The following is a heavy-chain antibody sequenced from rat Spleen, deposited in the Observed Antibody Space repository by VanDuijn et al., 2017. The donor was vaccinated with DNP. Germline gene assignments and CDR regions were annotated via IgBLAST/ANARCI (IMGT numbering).Heavy chain of an antibody. CDR1: GLTFNTYW. D-gene: IGHD3-8*01. J-gene: IGHJ2*01. V-gene: IGHV5-31*01. CDR2: IINTGVST. Sequence: EVQLVESGEGLVKPGRSRKLSCVASGLTFNTYWMTWIRQAPGKGLEWVASIINTGVSTYYPDPVKGRFTISRDNAKTTLYLQMKSLRSEDKATYYGTIGGQSRFDYWGQGVMVTVSS. CDR3: TIGGQSRFDY.